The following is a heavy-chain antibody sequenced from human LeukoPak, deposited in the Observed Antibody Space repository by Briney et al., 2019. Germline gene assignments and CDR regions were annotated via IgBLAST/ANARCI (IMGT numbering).Heavy chain of an antibody. Sequence: PGGSLRLSCAASGFTFSSYWMSWVRQAPGKGLEWVANIKQDGSEKYYVDSVKGRFTISRDNAKNSLYLQMSSLRAEDTAVYYCARGPQGALLWFGELLPDYWGQGTLVTVSS. J-gene: IGHJ4*02. V-gene: IGHV3-7*01. CDR1: GFTFSSYW. CDR3: ARGPQGALLWFGELLPDY. CDR2: IKQDGSEK. D-gene: IGHD3-10*01.